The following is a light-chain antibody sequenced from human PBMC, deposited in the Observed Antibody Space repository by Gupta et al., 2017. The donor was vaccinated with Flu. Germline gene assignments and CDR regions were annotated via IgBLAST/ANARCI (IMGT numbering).Light chain of an antibody. V-gene: IGKV4-1*01. CDR2: WAS. Sequence: SLGERATINCKSSQSVLYSSNNNNYLAWYQQKPGQPPKLLIYWASTRESGVPDRFSGSESGTDFTLTISSLQAEDVAVYYCQQYHSIPYTFGQGTKLEIK. J-gene: IGKJ2*01. CDR1: QSVLYSSNNNNY. CDR3: QQYHSIPYT.